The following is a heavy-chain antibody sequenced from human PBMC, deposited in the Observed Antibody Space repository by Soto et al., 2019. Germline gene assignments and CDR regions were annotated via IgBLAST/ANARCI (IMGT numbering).Heavy chain of an antibody. CDR2: IYSIGST. J-gene: IGHJ6*02. D-gene: IGHD6-13*01. Sequence: QLQLQESGPGLVKPSETLSLTCTVSGGSISSSSYWGWIRQPPGKGLEWIGSIYSIGSTYYNPSLKSPVTISVATSKNQFSLKLSSVTAADTAVYYCRRSSRYSTDVWGQGTTVTVSS. CDR1: GGSISSSSY. V-gene: IGHV4-39*01. CDR3: RRSSRYSTDV.